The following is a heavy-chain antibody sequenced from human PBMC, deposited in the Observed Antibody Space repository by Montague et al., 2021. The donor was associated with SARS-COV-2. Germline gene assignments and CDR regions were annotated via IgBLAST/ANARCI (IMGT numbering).Heavy chain of an antibody. V-gene: IGHV4-39*01. CDR3: AREASTSGWFQQFDY. D-gene: IGHD6-19*01. J-gene: IGHJ4*02. CDR1: GASISSSNYY. CDR2: IYYSGTT. Sequence: SETLSLTCTVSGASISSSNYYWGWIRQPPGKGLEWFGSIYYSGTTYYNPSLQSRVTISVDTSKKQFSLKLSSVTAADTAVYYCAREASTSGWFQQFDYWGQGTLVTVSS.